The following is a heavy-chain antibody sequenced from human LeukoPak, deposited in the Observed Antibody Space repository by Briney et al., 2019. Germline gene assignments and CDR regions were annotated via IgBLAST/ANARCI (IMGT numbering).Heavy chain of an antibody. CDR3: TRDLTGHYSIDY. V-gene: IGHV3-30*04. D-gene: IGHD3-22*01. CDR2: ISNNGRNK. Sequence: GGSLRLSCAASGFTFSTYAIHWGRQAPGKGLEWVAFISNNGRNKDYADSVKGRFTISRDNSKNTLYLQVNSLRPDDTAVYYCTRDLTGHYSIDYWGQGTLVTVSS. CDR1: GFTFSTYA. J-gene: IGHJ4*02.